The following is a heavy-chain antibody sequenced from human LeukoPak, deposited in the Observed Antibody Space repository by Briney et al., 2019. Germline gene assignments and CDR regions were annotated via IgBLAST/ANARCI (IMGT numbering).Heavy chain of an antibody. Sequence: SETLSLTCTVSGGSMSSGGYYWSWIRQHPGKGLEWIGYIYYSGSTYYNPSLKSRVTISVDTSKNQFSLKLSSVTAADTAVYYCARLSPYYDILTGYYKDYWGQGTLVTVSS. J-gene: IGHJ4*02. D-gene: IGHD3-9*01. CDR1: GGSMSSGGYY. CDR3: ARLSPYYDILTGYYKDY. V-gene: IGHV4-31*03. CDR2: IYYSGST.